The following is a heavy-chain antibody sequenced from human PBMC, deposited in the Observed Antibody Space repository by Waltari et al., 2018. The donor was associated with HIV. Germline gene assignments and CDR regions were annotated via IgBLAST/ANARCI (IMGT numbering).Heavy chain of an antibody. V-gene: IGHV4-34*01. CDR3: AGGAIEGSGWTNWIGP. CDR2: INHSGIT. CDR1: GGSFSGYY. J-gene: IGHJ5*02. Sequence: QVELKQWGSGLLKTSETLSRTCAVYGGSFSGYYWSWIRKPPGKGLVWIGEINHSGITNYNPSLMSPGTILVETSKDQFSLKVTSVTAADTAVYYCAGGAIEGSGWTNWIGPWGQGALVTDAS. D-gene: IGHD6-19*01.